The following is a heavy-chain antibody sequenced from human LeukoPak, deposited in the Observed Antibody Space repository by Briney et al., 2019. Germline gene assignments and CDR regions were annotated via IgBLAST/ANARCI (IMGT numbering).Heavy chain of an antibody. CDR1: GGSISSYY. CDR2: IYYNWST. Sequence: PSETLSLTCTVSGGSISSYYGSWIRQPPGKGLEWIGYIYYNWSTNYNPSLKSRVTISVDTSKNQFSLKLSSVTAADTAVYYCARGRGYCSSTSCYKLGDWFDPWGQGTLVTVSS. J-gene: IGHJ5*02. V-gene: IGHV4-59*08. CDR3: ARGRGYCSSTSCYKLGDWFDP. D-gene: IGHD2-2*02.